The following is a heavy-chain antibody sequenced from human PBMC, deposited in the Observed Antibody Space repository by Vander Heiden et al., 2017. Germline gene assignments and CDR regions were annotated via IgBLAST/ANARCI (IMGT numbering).Heavy chain of an antibody. CDR2: IYWEDDK. Sequence: QITLKESGPTLVNPTQTLPLPCTFSGLSLSTSGVGVGWIRQPPGKALEWLALIYWEDDKRYSPSLKTRLTINKDTSKNQVVLTMTNMDPVDTATYYGAHRRGEVWSGYDIGAYFDYWGQGTRGTVSS. CDR1: GLSLSTSGVG. D-gene: IGHD3-3*01. V-gene: IGHV2-5*02. J-gene: IGHJ4*02. CDR3: AHRRGEVWSGYDIGAYFDY.